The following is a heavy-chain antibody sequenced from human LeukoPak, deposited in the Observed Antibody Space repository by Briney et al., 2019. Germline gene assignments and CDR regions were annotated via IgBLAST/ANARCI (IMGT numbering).Heavy chain of an antibody. CDR3: AKVHSSGYYYPSYYFDY. V-gene: IGHV3-30*18. J-gene: IGHJ4*02. D-gene: IGHD3-22*01. CDR2: ISYDGSNK. Sequence: GGSLRLSCAASGFTFSSYGMHWVRQAPGKRLEWVAVISYDGSNKYYADSVKGRFTISRDNSKNTLYLQMNSLRAEDTAVYYCAKVHSSGYYYPSYYFDYWGQGTLVTVSS. CDR1: GFTFSSYG.